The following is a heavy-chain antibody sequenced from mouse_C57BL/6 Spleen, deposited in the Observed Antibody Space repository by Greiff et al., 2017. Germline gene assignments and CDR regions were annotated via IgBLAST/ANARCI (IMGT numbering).Heavy chain of an antibody. CDR2: IYWDDDK. V-gene: IGHV8-12*01. D-gene: IGHD1-1*01. Sequence: QVQLKESGPGILQSSQTLSLTCSFSGFSLSTSGMGVSWIRQPSGKGLEWLAHIYWDDDKRYNPSLKSRLTISKDTSRNQVFLKITSVDTADTATYYCARRGGRYGSSDYFDYWGQGTTLTVSS. CDR1: GFSLSTSGMG. J-gene: IGHJ2*01. CDR3: ARRGGRYGSSDYFDY.